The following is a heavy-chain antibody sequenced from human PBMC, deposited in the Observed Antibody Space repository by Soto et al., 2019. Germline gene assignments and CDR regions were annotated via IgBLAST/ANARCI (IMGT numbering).Heavy chain of an antibody. D-gene: IGHD2-2*01. CDR2: IYHSGST. Sequence: PSGTLSLTCAVSGGSISSSNWWSWVRQPPGKGLEWIGEIYHSGSTNYNPSLKSRVTISVDKSKNQFSLKLSSGSSADTALYYGATSSSSTSCYSVGSYYYGMNVWGQGTTVTVS. J-gene: IGHJ6*02. CDR3: ATSSSSTSCYSVGSYYYGMNV. CDR1: GGSISSSNW. V-gene: IGHV4-4*02.